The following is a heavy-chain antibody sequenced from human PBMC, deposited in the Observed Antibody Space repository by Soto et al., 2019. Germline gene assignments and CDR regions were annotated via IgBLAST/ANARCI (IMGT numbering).Heavy chain of an antibody. J-gene: IGHJ3*02. D-gene: IGHD3-10*01. CDR2: ISSSSSTI. CDR3: ARASLLWFGELFGTSCAFEI. CDR1: GFTFSSYS. V-gene: IGHV3-48*01. Sequence: GGSLRLSCAASGFTFSSYSMNWVRQATGKGLEWVSYISSSSSTIYYADSVKGRFTISTDNAKNSLYLQMNSLRAEDTAVYYFARASLLWFGELFGTSCAFEIWGQVTMVTVS.